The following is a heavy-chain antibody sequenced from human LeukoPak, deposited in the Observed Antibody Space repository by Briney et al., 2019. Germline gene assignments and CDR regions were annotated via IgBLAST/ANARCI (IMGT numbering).Heavy chain of an antibody. V-gene: IGHV3-21*01. CDR3: ARGGYCSSTSCPSDAFDI. J-gene: IGHJ3*02. Sequence: PGGSLRLSCAASGFTFSIYSMNWVRQAPGKGLEWVSSISSSNSYIFYADSVKGRFIISRDNAKNSLYLQMNSLRAEDTAVYYCARGGYCSSTSCPSDAFDIWGQGTMVTVSS. CDR1: GFTFSIYS. D-gene: IGHD2-2*01. CDR2: ISSSNSYI.